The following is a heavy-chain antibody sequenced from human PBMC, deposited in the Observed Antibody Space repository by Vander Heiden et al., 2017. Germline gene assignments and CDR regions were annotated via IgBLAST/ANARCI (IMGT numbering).Heavy chain of an antibody. Sequence: HLQLQASGPGLVKPSETLSLTCTLSGCSISSSSYYWGWIRQPPGKGLEWIGSIYYSGSTYYNPSLKSRVTISVDTSKNQFSLKLSSVTAADTAVYYCARSGSGIHDYWGQGTLVTVSS. CDR2: IYYSGST. CDR1: GCSISSSSYY. V-gene: IGHV4-39*01. D-gene: IGHD3-10*01. CDR3: ARSGSGIHDY. J-gene: IGHJ4*02.